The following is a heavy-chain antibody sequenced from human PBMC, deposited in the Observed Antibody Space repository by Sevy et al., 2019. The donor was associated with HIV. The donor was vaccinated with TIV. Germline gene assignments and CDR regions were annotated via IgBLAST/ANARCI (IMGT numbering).Heavy chain of an antibody. V-gene: IGHV4-61*01. CDR1: GGSVSSGSYY. CDR3: ARDISSSSDNWFDP. J-gene: IGHJ5*02. CDR2: IYYSGST. Sequence: SETLSLTCTVSGGSVSSGSYYWSWIRQPPGKGLEWFGYIYYSGSTNYNPSLKSRVTISVDTSKNQFSLKLSSVTAADTAVYYCARDISSSSDNWFDPWGQGTLVTVSS. D-gene: IGHD6-6*01.